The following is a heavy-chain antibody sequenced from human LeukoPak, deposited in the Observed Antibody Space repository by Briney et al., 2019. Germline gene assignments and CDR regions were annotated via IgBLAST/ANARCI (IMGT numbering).Heavy chain of an antibody. CDR3: ARLTLISNPSLPSYFDY. Sequence: ASVKVSCRTSGYTFSDYYIHWLRQAPGQGHEWMGSVTPSNGGTNYAQGFQGRVTMTMDTSITTAYMELSGLRSDHTAVYYCARLTLISNPSLPSYFDYWGQGTLVTVSS. D-gene: IGHD2-15*01. CDR2: VTPSNGGT. CDR1: GYTFSDYY. J-gene: IGHJ4*02. V-gene: IGHV1-2*02.